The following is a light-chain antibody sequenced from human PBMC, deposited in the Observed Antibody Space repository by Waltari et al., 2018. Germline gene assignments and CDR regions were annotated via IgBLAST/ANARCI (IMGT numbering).Light chain of an antibody. CDR3: CSFAGYGIYV. J-gene: IGLJ1*01. CDR2: DIT. V-gene: IGLV2-23*02. Sequence: WYQRHPGSAPILLVYDITQRPSGISDLFSGSKSGKTASLTISGLQADDEADYYCCSFAGYGIYVFGSGTHVTVL.